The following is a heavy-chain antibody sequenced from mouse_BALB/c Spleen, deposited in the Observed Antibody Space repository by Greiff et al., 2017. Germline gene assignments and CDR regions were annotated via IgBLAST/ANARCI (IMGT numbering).Heavy chain of an antibody. J-gene: IGHJ4*01. Sequence: QVHVKQSGAELVRPGVSVKISCKGSGYTFTDYAMHWVKQSHAKSLEWIGVISTYYGDASYNQKFKGKATMTVDKSSSTAYMELARLTSEDSAIYYCARDYGYAMDYWGQGTSVTVSS. CDR2: ISTYYGDA. CDR3: ARDYGYAMDY. V-gene: IGHV1S137*01. D-gene: IGHD1-1*02. CDR1: GYTFTDYA.